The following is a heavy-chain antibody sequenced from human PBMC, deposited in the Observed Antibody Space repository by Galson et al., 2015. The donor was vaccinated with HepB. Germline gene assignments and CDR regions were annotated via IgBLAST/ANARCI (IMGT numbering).Heavy chain of an antibody. CDR3: VKPRSTTWWVGDFEL. CDR2: IRNNGDNT. CDR1: GFSFSSYS. Sequence: SLRLSCAASGFSFSSYSMYWVRQAPGRGLEYVSAIRNNGDNTYYVDSVKDRFTISRDNSKNTLYLQMSSLRTEDTALYYCVKPRSTTWWVGDFELWGQGTLVTVSP. J-gene: IGHJ4*02. D-gene: IGHD2-8*02. V-gene: IGHV3-64D*08.